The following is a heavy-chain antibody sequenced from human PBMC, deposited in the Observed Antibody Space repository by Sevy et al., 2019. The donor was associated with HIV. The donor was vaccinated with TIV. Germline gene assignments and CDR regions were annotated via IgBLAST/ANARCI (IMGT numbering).Heavy chain of an antibody. CDR1: GFSFTNAW. D-gene: IGHD1-20*01. Sequence: GGSLRLSCAASGFSFTNAWMRWVRQAPGGGLEWVGRIKSNHEGGTADYAAPVRGRFTISRDDSQNTLFLQLSSLKIEDTAVYYCTPDAGMTPWYALQHWGRGTLVTVSS. J-gene: IGHJ1*01. V-gene: IGHV3-15*01. CDR3: TPDAGMTPWYALQH. CDR2: IKSNHEGGTA.